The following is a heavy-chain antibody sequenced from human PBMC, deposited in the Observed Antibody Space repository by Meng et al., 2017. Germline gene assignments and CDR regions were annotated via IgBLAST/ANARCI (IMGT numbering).Heavy chain of an antibody. J-gene: IGHJ5*02. CDR2: IYYSGST. D-gene: IGHD5-12*01. CDR3: ASKGGLSTYNWFDP. V-gene: IGHV4-31*03. Sequence: QGQLQGSGPGLVKPSQPLSLTCTVSGGSISSGGYYWSWIRQHPGKGLEWIGYIYYSGSTYYNPSLKSRVTISVDTSKNQFSLKLSPVTAADTAVYYCASKGGLSTYNWFDPWGQGTLVTVSS. CDR1: GGSISSGGYY.